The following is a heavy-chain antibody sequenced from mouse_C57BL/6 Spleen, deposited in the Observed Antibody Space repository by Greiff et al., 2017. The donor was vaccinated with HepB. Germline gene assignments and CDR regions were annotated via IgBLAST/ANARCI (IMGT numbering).Heavy chain of an antibody. D-gene: IGHD3-1*01. Sequence: EVQVVESGGGLVQPKGSLKLSCAASGFTFNTYAMHWVRQAPGKGLEWVARIRSKSSNYATYYADSVKDRFTISRDDSQSMLYLQMNNLKTEDTAMYYCVRDTRADWYFDVWGTGTTVTVSS. CDR1: GFTFNTYA. CDR2: IRSKSSNYAT. J-gene: IGHJ1*03. V-gene: IGHV10-3*01. CDR3: VRDTRADWYFDV.